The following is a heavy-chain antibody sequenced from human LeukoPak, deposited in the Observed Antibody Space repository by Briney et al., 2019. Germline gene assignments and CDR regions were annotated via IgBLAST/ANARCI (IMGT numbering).Heavy chain of an antibody. J-gene: IGHJ4*02. CDR2: ISGSGTNT. D-gene: IGHD3-22*01. V-gene: IGHV3-23*01. CDR3: AKDIRYYYDRSGFYYDY. CDR1: GFTFSGYA. Sequence: PGGSLRLSCAASGFTFSGYAMSWVRQAPGKGLEWDSAISGSGTNTYYADSVKGRFTISRDNSKNTVYLQMNSLRGEDTAVYYCAKDIRYYYDRSGFYYDYWGQGTLLTVSS.